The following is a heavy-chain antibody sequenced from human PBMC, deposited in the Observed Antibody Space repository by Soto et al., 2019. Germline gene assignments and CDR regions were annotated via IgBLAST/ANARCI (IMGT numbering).Heavy chain of an antibody. CDR1: GFSLSSTRMA. J-gene: IGHJ4*02. D-gene: IGHD6-19*01. CDR2: LYWDDDK. CDR3: AHIVVAGLGYYFDY. V-gene: IGHV2-5*02. Sequence: QITLKESGPTLVKPTQTLTLTCTFSGFSLSSTRMAVGWIRQPPGKALEWLALLYWDDDKRYSPFLKSRLTITKDTSKNQLVLTMSNMDPVDTARYYCAHIVVAGLGYYFDYWGQGTLVTVSS.